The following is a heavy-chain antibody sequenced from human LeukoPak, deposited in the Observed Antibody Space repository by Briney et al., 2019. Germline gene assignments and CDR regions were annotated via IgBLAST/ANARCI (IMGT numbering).Heavy chain of an antibody. Sequence: SGGSLRLSCAASGFTVSSNYMSWVRQAPGKGLEWVSVIYSGGTTYYADSVKGRFTISRDNSKNTLYLQMNRLRAQDTAVYYCARAGSTYLYFDSWGQGTLVTVSS. V-gene: IGHV3-53*01. D-gene: IGHD2-2*01. CDR3: ARAGSTYLYFDS. CDR1: GFTVSSNY. CDR2: IYSGGTT. J-gene: IGHJ4*02.